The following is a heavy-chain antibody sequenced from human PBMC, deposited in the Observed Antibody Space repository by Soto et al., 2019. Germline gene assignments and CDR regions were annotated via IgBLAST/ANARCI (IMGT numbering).Heavy chain of an antibody. CDR3: ARQGYTIVVHLYYLDY. J-gene: IGHJ4*02. D-gene: IGHD3-10*01. Sequence: SETLSLTCTVSGGSISSSSYYWGWIRQPPGKGLEWIGSIYYSGSTYYNPSLKSRVTISVDTSKNQFSLKLSSVTAADTAVYYCARQGYTIVVHLYYLDYWGQGTLVTVSS. CDR1: GGSISSSSYY. V-gene: IGHV4-39*01. CDR2: IYYSGST.